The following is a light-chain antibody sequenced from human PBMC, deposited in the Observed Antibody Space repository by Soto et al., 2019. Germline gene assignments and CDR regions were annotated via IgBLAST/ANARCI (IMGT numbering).Light chain of an antibody. CDR3: SSYTSSSTRV. J-gene: IGLJ1*01. Sequence: QSALPQPASVSGSPGQSITISCTGTSSDVGGYNYVSWYQHHPGKAPKLLIYDVSNGPSGVSNRFFGSKSGNTASLTISGLQPEDEADYYCSSYTSSSTRVFGTGTKVTVL. V-gene: IGLV2-14*03. CDR1: SSDVGGYNY. CDR2: DVS.